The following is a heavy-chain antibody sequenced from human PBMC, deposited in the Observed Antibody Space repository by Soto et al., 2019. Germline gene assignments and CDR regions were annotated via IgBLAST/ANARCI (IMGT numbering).Heavy chain of an antibody. CDR3: ARARGIVATTSFDY. Sequence: QVQLVQSGAEVKKLGSSVKVSCKASGGTFSSYTISWVRQAPGQGLEWMGRIIPILGIANYAQKFQGRVTITADKSTSTAYMELSSLRSEDTAVHYCARARGIVATTSFDYWGQGTLVTVSS. CDR2: IIPILGIA. V-gene: IGHV1-69*02. CDR1: GGTFSSYT. J-gene: IGHJ4*02. D-gene: IGHD5-12*01.